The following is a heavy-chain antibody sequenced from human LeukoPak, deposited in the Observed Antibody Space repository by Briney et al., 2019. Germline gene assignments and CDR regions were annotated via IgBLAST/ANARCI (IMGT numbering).Heavy chain of an antibody. V-gene: IGHV1-69*13. J-gene: IGHJ2*01. CDR3: ARESADYYDSSGYYYRLSGWYFDL. Sequence: SVTVSCTASGGTFNSYAISWVRQAPGQGLEWMGGIIPIFGTANYAQKFQGRVTITADESTSTAYMELSSLRSEDTAVYYCARESADYYDSSGYYYRLSGWYFDLWGRGTLVTVSS. CDR2: IIPIFGTA. CDR1: GGTFNSYA. D-gene: IGHD3-22*01.